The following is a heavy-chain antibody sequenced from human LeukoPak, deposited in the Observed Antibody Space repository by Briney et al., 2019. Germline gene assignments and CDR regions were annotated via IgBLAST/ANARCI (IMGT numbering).Heavy chain of an antibody. J-gene: IGHJ3*02. D-gene: IGHD6-6*01. Sequence: AGGSLRLSCAASGFTFSSYAMSWVRQAPGKGLEWVSAISGSGGSTYYADSVKGRFTLSRDNSKNTLYLQMNSLRAEDTAVYYCAKVAEYSSSSGTFDIWGQGTMVTVSS. V-gene: IGHV3-23*01. CDR3: AKVAEYSSSSGTFDI. CDR1: GFTFSSYA. CDR2: ISGSGGST.